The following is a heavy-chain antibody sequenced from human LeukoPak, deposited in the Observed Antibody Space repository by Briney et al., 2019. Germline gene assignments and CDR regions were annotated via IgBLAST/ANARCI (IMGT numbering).Heavy chain of an antibody. J-gene: IGHJ4*02. V-gene: IGHV3-23*01. CDR2: ISGDSATP. CDR3: AKVGSSTWYMYYFDY. CDR1: GFTFSSYA. D-gene: IGHD6-13*01. Sequence: GGSLRLSCAASGFTFSSYAMSWVRQAPGKGLEWVSTISGDSATPYFADSVKGRFTISRDNSKNTLYLQMNSLRVEDTAVYYCAKVGSSTWYMYYFDYWGQGALVTVSS.